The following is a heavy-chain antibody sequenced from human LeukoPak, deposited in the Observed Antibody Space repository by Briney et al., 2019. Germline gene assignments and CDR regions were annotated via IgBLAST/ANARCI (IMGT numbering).Heavy chain of an antibody. CDR2: IKGKTDGGTT. CDR1: GFTFTDAW. V-gene: IGHV3-15*01. J-gene: IGHJ4*02. D-gene: IGHD1-1*01. CDR3: TRYGDH. Sequence: TGGSLRLSCAAFGFTFTDAWMTWVRQAPGEGLEWVGRIKGKTDGGTTDYAAPVRGRFTISRDNSENTLYLQMNSLKTDDTAVYYCTRYGDHWGQGVLVTVSS.